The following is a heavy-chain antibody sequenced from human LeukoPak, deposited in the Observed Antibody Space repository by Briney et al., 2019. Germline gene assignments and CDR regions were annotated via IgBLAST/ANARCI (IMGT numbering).Heavy chain of an antibody. CDR3: ARDGVYCSSTSCYLDY. V-gene: IGHV3-33*08. CDR1: GYTFSSYG. J-gene: IGHJ4*02. CDR2: IWYDGSNK. D-gene: IGHD2-2*01. Sequence: GGSLRLSCADSGYTFSSYGMHWVRQAPGKGLEWVAVIWYDGSNKYYADSVKGRFTISRDNSKNTMYLQMNSLRAEDTAVYYCARDGVYCSSTSCYLDYWGQGTLVTVSS.